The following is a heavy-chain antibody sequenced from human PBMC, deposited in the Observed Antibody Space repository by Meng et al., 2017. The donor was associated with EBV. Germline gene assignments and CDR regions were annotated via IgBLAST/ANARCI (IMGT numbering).Heavy chain of an antibody. V-gene: IGHV1-3*01. CDR3: VRGPPVGVPGPGDY. D-gene: IGHD2-21*01. Sequence: QVQLVQSGAEVKIPGGSVKVSCKASGYAFTSYILHWVRQAPGQRLEWMGWINVGVGYTKYSQKFQGRVTISSDTSATTGYMELSSLRSEDTAVYYCVRGPPVGVPGPGDYWGQGTLVTVSS. CDR2: INVGVGYT. CDR1: GYAFTSYI. J-gene: IGHJ4*02.